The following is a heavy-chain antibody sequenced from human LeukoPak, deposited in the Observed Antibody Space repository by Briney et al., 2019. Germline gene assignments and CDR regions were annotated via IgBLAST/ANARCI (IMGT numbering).Heavy chain of an antibody. V-gene: IGHV3-23*01. Sequence: GGSLRLSCAASGFTFSRNGMTWVRQAPGKGLEWVSAISGSGGSTYYADSVKGRFTTSRDNSKNTLYLQMNSLRAEDTAVYYCAKDRRAGSYDYWGQGTLVTVSS. CDR1: GFTFSRNG. CDR3: AKDRRAGSYDY. J-gene: IGHJ4*02. D-gene: IGHD3-10*01. CDR2: ISGSGGST.